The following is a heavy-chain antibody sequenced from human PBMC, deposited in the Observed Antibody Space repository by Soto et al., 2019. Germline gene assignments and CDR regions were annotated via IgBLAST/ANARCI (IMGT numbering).Heavy chain of an antibody. Sequence: GGSLRLSCAASGFTFSSYGMHWVRHAPGKGLEWVAVIWYDGSNKYYAASVKGRFTISRDNSKNTLYLQMNSLRAEDTAVYYCARDQRNDFWSGPDYYYYYGMDVWGQGTTVTVSS. V-gene: IGHV3-33*01. D-gene: IGHD3-3*01. CDR2: IWYDGSNK. CDR3: ARDQRNDFWSGPDYYYYYGMDV. J-gene: IGHJ6*02. CDR1: GFTFSSYG.